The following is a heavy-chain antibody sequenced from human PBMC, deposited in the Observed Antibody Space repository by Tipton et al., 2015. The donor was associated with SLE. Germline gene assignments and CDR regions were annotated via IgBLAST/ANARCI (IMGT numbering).Heavy chain of an antibody. J-gene: IGHJ4*02. Sequence: LRLSCTVSGASISDYYWGWIRQPAGKGLEWIGRIFSSGTTNYNPSLKSRVTMSLDTSKNQFSLKLTSVTAADTAVYYCARDRGRDFFFDYWGQGTL. CDR3: ARDRGRDFFFDY. V-gene: IGHV4-4*07. CDR1: GASISDYY. D-gene: IGHD3-10*01. CDR2: IFSSGTT.